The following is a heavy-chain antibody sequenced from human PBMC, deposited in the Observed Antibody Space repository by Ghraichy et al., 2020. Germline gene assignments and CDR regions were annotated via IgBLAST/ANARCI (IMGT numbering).Heavy chain of an antibody. D-gene: IGHD5-18*01. J-gene: IGHJ1*01. CDR1: GYTFTSYW. CDR2: IYPGDSDT. V-gene: IGHV5-51*01. CDR3: ARQEGYNYGSRYFQH. Sequence: GESLNISCKGSGYTFTSYWIGWVRQMPGKGLEWMGIIYPGDSDTRYSPSFQGQVTISADKSISTAYLQWSSLKASDTAMYYCARQEGYNYGSRYFQHWGQGTLVTVSS.